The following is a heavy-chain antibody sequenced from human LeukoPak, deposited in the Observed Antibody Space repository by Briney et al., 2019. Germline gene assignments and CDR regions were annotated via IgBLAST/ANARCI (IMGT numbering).Heavy chain of an antibody. D-gene: IGHD6-19*01. V-gene: IGHV4-61*05. CDR3: ASDARYSSGWYPNAFDI. CDR1: GGSISSSSYY. Sequence: PSETLPLTCTVSGGSISSSSYYWGWIRQPPGKGLEWIGYIYYSGSTNYNPSLKSRVTISVDTSKNQFSLKLSSVTAADTAVYYCASDARYSSGWYPNAFDIWGQGTMVTVSS. J-gene: IGHJ3*02. CDR2: IYYSGST.